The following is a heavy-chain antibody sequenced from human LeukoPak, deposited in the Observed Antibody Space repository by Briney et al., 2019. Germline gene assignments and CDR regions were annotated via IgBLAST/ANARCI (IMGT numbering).Heavy chain of an antibody. CDR2: ISAYNGNT. V-gene: IGHV1-18*01. CDR3: AREYAAYYYDGDSYYYYGMDV. Sequence: ASVKVSCKASGYSFTSYGINWVRQAPGQGLEWMGWISAYNGNTNYAQRLQGRVTMTRDTSTSTVYMELSSLRSEDTAVYYCAREYAAYYYDGDSYYYYGMDVWGQGTTVTVSS. J-gene: IGHJ6*02. CDR1: GYSFTSYG. D-gene: IGHD3-22*01.